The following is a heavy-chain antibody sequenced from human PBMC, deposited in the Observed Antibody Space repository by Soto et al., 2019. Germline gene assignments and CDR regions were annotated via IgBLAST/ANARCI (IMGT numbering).Heavy chain of an antibody. CDR2: IYYGGST. Sequence: SETLSLTCTVSGGSISTDYWSWIRQSPGKGLEWIGFIYYGGSTNYNPSLKSRVTISVDTSKNQFSLTLTSVTAADTAVYYCARQCRGVTCHWFVPWGQGTLVTVSS. D-gene: IGHD2-15*01. J-gene: IGHJ5*02. CDR1: GGSISTDY. V-gene: IGHV4-59*08. CDR3: ARQCRGVTCHWFVP.